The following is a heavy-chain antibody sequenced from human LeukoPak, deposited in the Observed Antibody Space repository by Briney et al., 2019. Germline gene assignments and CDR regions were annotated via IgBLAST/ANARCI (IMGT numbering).Heavy chain of an antibody. CDR2: IWYDGSKK. J-gene: IGHJ4*02. Sequence: PGGSLRLSCAASGFTFSSYGMHWVRQAPGKGLEWVAVIWYDGSKKYYADSVKGRFTISRDNSKNTLYLQMNSLRAEDTAVYYCAKDDYDILTGGIGYWGQGTLVTVSS. V-gene: IGHV3-33*06. D-gene: IGHD3-9*01. CDR1: GFTFSSYG. CDR3: AKDDYDILTGGIGY.